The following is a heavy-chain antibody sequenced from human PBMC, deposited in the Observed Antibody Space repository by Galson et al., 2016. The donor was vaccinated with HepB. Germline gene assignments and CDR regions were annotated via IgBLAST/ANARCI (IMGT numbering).Heavy chain of an antibody. CDR3: ARMKNYYYGMDV. J-gene: IGHJ6*02. Sequence: ALVKPTQTHTLTCTFSGFSLSTSGMCVSWIRQPPGKALEWLALIDWDEDKYYSTSLKTRLTISKDTYKNQVVLTMTNMDPVDTATYYCARMKNYYYGMDVWGQGTTVTVSS. CDR1: GFSLSTSGMC. V-gene: IGHV2-70*01. CDR2: IDWDEDK.